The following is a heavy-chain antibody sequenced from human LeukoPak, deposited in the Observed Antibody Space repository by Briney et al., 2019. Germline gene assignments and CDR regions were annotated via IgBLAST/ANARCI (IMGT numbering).Heavy chain of an antibody. CDR3: ARDLLAGTGGDY. Sequence: GGSLRLSCAASGFTFSNYAMQWARQAPGKGLEWVGVISYDGNNKYYADSVKGRFTISRDNYKNTLYLQMNSLRAEDTAVYYCARDLLAGTGGDYWGQGTLVTVSS. CDR1: GFTFSNYA. D-gene: IGHD3-10*01. CDR2: ISYDGNNK. V-gene: IGHV3-30*04. J-gene: IGHJ4*02.